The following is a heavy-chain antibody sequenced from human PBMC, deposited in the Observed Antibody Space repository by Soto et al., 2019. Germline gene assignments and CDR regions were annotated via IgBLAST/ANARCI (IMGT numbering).Heavy chain of an antibody. CDR1: GFTVSSNY. Sequence: EVQLVETGGGLIQPGGSLRLSCAASGFTVSSNYISWVRQAPGQGLEWVSLISSGGSAYYADSVKGRFTISRDNSKSTLYLQMNRLRAEDTAVYYCASGVARGVFNYWGQGTLVSVSS. V-gene: IGHV3-53*02. CDR2: ISSGGSA. D-gene: IGHD3-10*01. J-gene: IGHJ4*02. CDR3: ASGVARGVFNY.